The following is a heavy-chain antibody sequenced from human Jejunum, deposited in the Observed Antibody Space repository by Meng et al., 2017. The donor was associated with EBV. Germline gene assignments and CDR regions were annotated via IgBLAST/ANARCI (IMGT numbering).Heavy chain of an antibody. CDR1: GYTFTDYL. Sequence: QVQLVQSGAEVKEPGASGKVACKTAGYTFTDYLIRWVRQAPGQGLEWMGIISPGSTYTEYTQHFRGRVTMTKDMSTRTVYMDLNSLRSDDTAVYYCAREKPGTYNFDYWGQGTLVTVSS. J-gene: IGHJ4*02. CDR3: AREKPGTYNFDY. V-gene: IGHV1-46*01. CDR2: ISPGSTYT.